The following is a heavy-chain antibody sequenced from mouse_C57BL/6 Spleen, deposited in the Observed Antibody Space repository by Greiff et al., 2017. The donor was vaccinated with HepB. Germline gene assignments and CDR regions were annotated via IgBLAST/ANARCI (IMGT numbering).Heavy chain of an antibody. CDR2: ISSGSSTI. CDR3: ARSYYYGFFDY. CDR1: GFTFSDYG. V-gene: IGHV5-17*01. Sequence: EVKLVESGGGLVKPGGSLKLSCAASGFTFSDYGMHWVRQAPEKGLEWVAYISSGSSTIYYADTVKGRFTISRDNAKNTLFLQMTSLRSEDTAMYYCARSYYYGFFDYWGQGTTLTVSS. D-gene: IGHD1-1*01. J-gene: IGHJ2*01.